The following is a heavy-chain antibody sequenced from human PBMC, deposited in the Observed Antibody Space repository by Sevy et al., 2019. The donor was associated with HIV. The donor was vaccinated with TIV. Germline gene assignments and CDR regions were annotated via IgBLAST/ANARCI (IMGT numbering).Heavy chain of an antibody. D-gene: IGHD4-17*01. CDR1: GFTFSSYE. CDR3: ARDFPPSATTVAHFDC. V-gene: IGHV3-48*03. Sequence: GGSMRLSCAASGFTFSSYEMSWVRQAPGKGLEWVSYISNSGTTIYYSDSVKGGFTISRDNARNSLYLQMNSLGAEDTAIYYCARDFPPSATTVAHFDCWGQGTLVTVSS. J-gene: IGHJ4*02. CDR2: ISNSGTTI.